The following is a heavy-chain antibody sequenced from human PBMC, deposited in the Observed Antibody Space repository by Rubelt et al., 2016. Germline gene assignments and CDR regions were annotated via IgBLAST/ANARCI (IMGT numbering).Heavy chain of an antibody. V-gene: IGHV3-23*01. CDR2: IGDSGRTT. CDR1: GFTFSIFG. Sequence: GGGLIQPGGSLRLSCAASGFTFSIFGMSWVRQAPGKGLEWVSFIGDSGRTTYYADSVKSWFTISRDNSENTLHLQMNSLRAEDTAVYYCAKWKMVVTTRGFDDWGQGTLVTVCS. J-gene: IGHJ4*02. D-gene: IGHD2-21*02. CDR3: AKWKMVVTTRGFDD.